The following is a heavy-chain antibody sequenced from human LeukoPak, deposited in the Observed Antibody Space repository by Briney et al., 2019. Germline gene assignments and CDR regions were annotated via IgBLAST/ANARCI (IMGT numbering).Heavy chain of an antibody. V-gene: IGHV3-30*03. CDR3: ARDRGSSSSGKFKSLDY. D-gene: IGHD6-6*01. CDR1: GFTFSSYG. CDR2: ISYDGSNK. Sequence: GRSLRLSCAASGFTFSSYGMHWVRQAPGKGLEWVAVISYDGSNKYYADSVKGRFTISRDNSKNTLYLQMNSLRAEDTAVYYCARDRGSSSSGKFKSLDYWGQGTLVTVSS. J-gene: IGHJ4*02.